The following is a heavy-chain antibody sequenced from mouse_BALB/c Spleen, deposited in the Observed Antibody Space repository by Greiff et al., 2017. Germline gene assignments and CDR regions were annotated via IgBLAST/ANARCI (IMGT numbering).Heavy chain of an antibody. Sequence: QVQLQQSGPELVKPGASVKISCKASGYSFTSYYIHWVKQRPGQGLEWIGWIFPGSGNTKYNEKFKGKATLTADTSSSTAYMQLSSLTSEDSAVYFCARGNYPYYAMDYWGKGTSVTVSS. CDR3: ARGNYPYYAMDY. J-gene: IGHJ4*01. CDR1: GYSFTSYY. V-gene: IGHV1-66*01. D-gene: IGHD2-1*01. CDR2: IFPGSGNT.